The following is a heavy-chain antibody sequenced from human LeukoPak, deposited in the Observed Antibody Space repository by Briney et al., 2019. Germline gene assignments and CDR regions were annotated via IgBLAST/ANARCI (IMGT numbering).Heavy chain of an antibody. Sequence: GRSLRLSCAASGGTFSSYAISWVRQAPGQGLEWMGGIIPIFGTANYAQKFQGRVTITADKSTSTAYMELSSLRSEDTAVYYCARGGGLAARRKYFDYWGQGTLVTVSS. V-gene: IGHV1-69*06. CDR3: ARGGGLAARRKYFDY. CDR1: GGTFSSYA. J-gene: IGHJ4*02. D-gene: IGHD6-6*01. CDR2: IIPIFGTA.